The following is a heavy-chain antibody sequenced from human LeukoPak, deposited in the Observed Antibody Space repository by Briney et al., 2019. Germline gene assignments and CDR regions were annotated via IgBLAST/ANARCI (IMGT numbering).Heavy chain of an antibody. J-gene: IGHJ1*01. CDR1: GFTFSSYA. CDR3: ARVPVVVPAAILVGYFQH. D-gene: IGHD2-2*02. V-gene: IGHV3-30-3*01. CDR2: ISYDGSNK. Sequence: QPGGSLRLSCAASGFTFSSYAMHWVRQAPGKGLEWVAVISYDGSNKYYADSVKGRFTISRDNSKNTLYLQMNSLRAEDTAVYYCARVPVVVPAAILVGYFQHWGQGTLVTVSS.